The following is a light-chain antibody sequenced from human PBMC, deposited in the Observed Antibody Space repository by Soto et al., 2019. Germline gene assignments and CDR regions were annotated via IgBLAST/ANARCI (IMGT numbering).Light chain of an antibody. CDR1: QSVRSY. CDR3: QQRFAWPPLT. J-gene: IGKJ5*01. Sequence: EIVLTQSPGTLSLSPGERATLSCRTSQSVRSYLAWYQQKPGQAPRLLIYDTYNRATGIPARFSGSGSETDFTLTIDSLEPEDIGVYYCQQRFAWPPLTFGQGTRLEI. CDR2: DTY. V-gene: IGKV3-11*01.